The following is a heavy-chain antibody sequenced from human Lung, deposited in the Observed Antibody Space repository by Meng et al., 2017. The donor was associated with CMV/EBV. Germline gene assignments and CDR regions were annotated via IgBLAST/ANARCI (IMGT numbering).Heavy chain of an antibody. CDR1: GFSFKDFA. V-gene: IGHV3-30-3*01. CDR2: ISYDGNTQ. Sequence: SCAASGFSFKDFAIHWVRQAPGKGLQWVATISYDGNTQVYADSVKGRFSVSRDNSKKTLDLRMNSLRPEDTALYYCAAFLAGASSTSPANDYLGLGXPVTVSS. CDR3: AAFLAGASSTSPANDY. J-gene: IGHJ4*02. D-gene: IGHD6-19*01.